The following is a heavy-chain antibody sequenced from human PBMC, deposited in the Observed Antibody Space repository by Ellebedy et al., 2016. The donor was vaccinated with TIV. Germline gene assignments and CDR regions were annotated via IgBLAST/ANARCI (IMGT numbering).Heavy chain of an antibody. CDR3: ARSRSSGWLHTPDY. Sequence: AASAKVSCKASGYTFSSYFMHWVRHAPGQGLEWMGIINPSSGSTTYAQNLQGRVTMTRDTSTTTVYMELSSLTSEDTAVYYCARSRSSGWLHTPDYWGQGTLVIVSS. CDR1: GYTFSSYF. CDR2: INPSSGST. V-gene: IGHV1-46*04. J-gene: IGHJ4*02. D-gene: IGHD6-19*01.